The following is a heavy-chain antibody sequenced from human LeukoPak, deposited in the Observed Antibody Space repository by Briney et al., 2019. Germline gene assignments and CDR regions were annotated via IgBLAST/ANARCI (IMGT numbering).Heavy chain of an antibody. J-gene: IGHJ4*02. V-gene: IGHV4-31*03. CDR2: IYYSGST. CDR3: AKGTEVRGVIAY. Sequence: PSQTLSLTCTVSGDSISSGGYYWSWIRQHPGKGLEWTGYIYYSGSTYYNPSLKSRVTISVDTSKKQFSLKLSSVTAADTAVYYCAKGTEVRGVIAYWGQGTLVTVSS. D-gene: IGHD3-10*01. CDR1: GDSISSGGYY.